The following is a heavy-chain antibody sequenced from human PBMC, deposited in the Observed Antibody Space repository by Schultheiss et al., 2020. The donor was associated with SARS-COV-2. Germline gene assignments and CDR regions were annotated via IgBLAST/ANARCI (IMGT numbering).Heavy chain of an antibody. J-gene: IGHJ4*02. CDR1: GYTFTGYY. CDR2: IHPNSGGT. CDR3: TTDSALGYDFWSGYYGPEDLEQNS. Sequence: ASVKVSCKASGYTFTGYYLHWVRQAPGQGLEWMGRIHPNSGGTNYAQKFQGRVTMTRDTSITTGYMEVSRLRSDDTAVYYCTTDSALGYDFWSGYYGPEDLEQNSWGQGTLVTVAS. D-gene: IGHD3-3*01. V-gene: IGHV1-2*06.